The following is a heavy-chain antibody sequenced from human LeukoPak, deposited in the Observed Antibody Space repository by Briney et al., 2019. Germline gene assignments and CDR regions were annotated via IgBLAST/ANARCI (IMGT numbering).Heavy chain of an antibody. Sequence: GGSLRLFCAASGFTFSSYSMNWVRQAPGKGLEWVSYISSSSSTIYYADSVKGRFTISRDNSKNTLYLQMNSLRAEDTAVYYCARDGVVPAAMGNWFDPWGQGTLVTVSS. CDR1: GFTFSSYS. CDR2: ISSSSSTI. CDR3: ARDGVVPAAMGNWFDP. J-gene: IGHJ5*02. D-gene: IGHD2-2*01. V-gene: IGHV3-48*01.